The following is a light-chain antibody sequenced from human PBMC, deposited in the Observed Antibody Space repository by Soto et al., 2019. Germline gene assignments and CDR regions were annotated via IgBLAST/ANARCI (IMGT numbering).Light chain of an antibody. J-gene: IGKJ4*01. Sequence: DIQMTQSPSTLSASVGDRVTITCRASQTIHSWLAWYQQKPGKAPKVLIYDASSLKSEVPSRFRGSGSGTDFTLTISSLQADDFATYYCQQYSRFPLTFGGGTKVDIK. CDR3: QQYSRFPLT. CDR2: DAS. V-gene: IGKV1-5*01. CDR1: QTIHSW.